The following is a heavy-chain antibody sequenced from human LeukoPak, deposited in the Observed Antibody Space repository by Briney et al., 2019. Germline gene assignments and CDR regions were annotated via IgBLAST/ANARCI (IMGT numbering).Heavy chain of an antibody. V-gene: IGHV1-69*13. D-gene: IGHD6-13*01. CDR2: IIPIFGTA. J-gene: IGHJ1*01. CDR1: GGTFSSYA. Sequence: SVKVSCKASGGTFSSYAISWVRQAPGHRLEWMGGIIPIFGTANYAQKIQGRVTITADEYTSTAYMELSSLRSEDTAVYYCARIAAAGTDTEYFQHWGQGTLVTVSS. CDR3: ARIAAAGTDTEYFQH.